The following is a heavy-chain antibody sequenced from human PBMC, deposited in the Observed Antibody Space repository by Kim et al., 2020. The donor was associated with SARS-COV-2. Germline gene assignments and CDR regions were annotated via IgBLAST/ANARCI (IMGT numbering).Heavy chain of an antibody. J-gene: IGHJ4*02. CDR3: ARVHSSGWYEEFDY. D-gene: IGHD6-19*01. V-gene: IGHV1-8*01. Sequence: QQSQVRITMTRNTSISTAYMELSSLRSEDTAVYYCARVHSSGWYEEFDYWGQGTLVTVSS.